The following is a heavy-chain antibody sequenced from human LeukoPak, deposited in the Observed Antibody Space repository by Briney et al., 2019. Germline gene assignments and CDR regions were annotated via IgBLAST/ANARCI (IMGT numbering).Heavy chain of an antibody. V-gene: IGHV5-10-1*01. D-gene: IGHD5-24*01. CDR3: ARLKRDGYNFDY. CDR1: GYSFPIYW. CDR2: IDPSDSYT. Sequence: KCGEPLKISCKGSGYSFPIYWISWVRQMPGKGLEWMGRIDPSDSYTNYSPSSQGHVTISADKSISTAYLQWSSLRASDTAIYYCARLKRDGYNFDYWGQGTLVTVSS. J-gene: IGHJ4*02.